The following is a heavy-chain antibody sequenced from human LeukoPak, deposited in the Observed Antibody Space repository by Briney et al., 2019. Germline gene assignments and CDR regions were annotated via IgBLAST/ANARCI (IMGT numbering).Heavy chain of an antibody. Sequence: SVKVFCKASGGTFSSYAISWVRQAPGQGLEWMGGIIPIFGTANYAQKFQGRVTITADKSTSTAYMELSSLRSEDTAVYYCARARITMVRGVIAASYYYYYMDVWGKGTTVTVSS. CDR3: ARARITMVRGVIAASYYYYYMDV. CDR1: GGTFSSYA. CDR2: IIPIFGTA. J-gene: IGHJ6*03. D-gene: IGHD3-10*01. V-gene: IGHV1-69*06.